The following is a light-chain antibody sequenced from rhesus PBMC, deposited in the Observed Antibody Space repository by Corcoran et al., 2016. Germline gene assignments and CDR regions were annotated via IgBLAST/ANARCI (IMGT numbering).Light chain of an antibody. CDR3: QQHKTYPIT. Sequence: IQMTQSPSSLSASVGDTVTITCQASQDISKELAWYQQKPGKAPKLLIYDASTLQSGVPSRFSGSGSGTEYTLTISGLQPEDFPAYYCQQHKTYPITFGGGTKVEVK. V-gene: IGKV1-33*01. J-gene: IGKJ4*01. CDR1: QDISKE. CDR2: DAS.